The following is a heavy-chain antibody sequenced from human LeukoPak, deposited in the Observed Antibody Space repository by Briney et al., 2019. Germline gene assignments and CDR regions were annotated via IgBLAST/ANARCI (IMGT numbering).Heavy chain of an antibody. J-gene: IGHJ4*02. CDR1: GFTFSSYA. CDR2: ISYDGSNK. Sequence: GGSLRLSCAASGFTFSSYAMHWVRQAPGKGLEWVAVISYDGSNKYYADSVKGRFTISRDNAKNSLYLQMNSLRAEDTAVYYCARGEADYFDYWGQGTLVTVSS. CDR3: ARGEADYFDY. V-gene: IGHV3-30-3*01.